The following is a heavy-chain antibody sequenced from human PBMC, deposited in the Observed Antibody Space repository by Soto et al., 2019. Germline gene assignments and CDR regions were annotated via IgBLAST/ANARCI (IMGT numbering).Heavy chain of an antibody. Sequence: ASVKVSCKAAGYTFTSNDINWVRQATGQGLEWMGWMNPNSGNTGSAQKFQGRITMTTNTSISTAYMELSSLTSEDTAVYYCARGPGCSSLSCPYYFDYGAQGTLVTVSS. CDR3: ARGPGCSSLSCPYYFDY. D-gene: IGHD2-2*01. J-gene: IGHJ4*02. CDR1: GYTFTSND. CDR2: MNPNSGNT. V-gene: IGHV1-8*01.